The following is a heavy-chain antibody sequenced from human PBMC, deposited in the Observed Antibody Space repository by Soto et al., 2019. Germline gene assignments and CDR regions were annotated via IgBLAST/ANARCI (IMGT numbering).Heavy chain of an antibody. D-gene: IGHD3-3*01. V-gene: IGHV4-39*01. CDR2: IYYSGST. Sequence: SETLSLTCTVSGGSISSSSFYRGWVRQPPGNGLEWIGTIYYSGSTYYNPSLKSRLTMSVDTSTNQFFLRLSSVTAADTAVYYCARLWSGYLNWFDPWGLGTLVTVSS. CDR3: ARLWSGYLNWFDP. J-gene: IGHJ5*02. CDR1: GGSISSSSFY.